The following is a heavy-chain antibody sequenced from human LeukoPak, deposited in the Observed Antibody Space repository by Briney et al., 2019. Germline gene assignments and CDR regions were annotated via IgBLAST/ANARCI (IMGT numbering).Heavy chain of an antibody. CDR3: AREVISTPSYFDY. CDR2: IHRDDKT. D-gene: IGHD2-2*01. CDR1: GFTVSSSF. J-gene: IGHJ4*02. V-gene: IGHV3-53*01. Sequence: GGSLRLSCAASGFTVSSSFIYWVRGAPGKGLEWVSFIHRDDKTYYADSVKGRFTMSRDSSKNTLYLQMNSLGADDTAVYYCAREVISTPSYFDYWGQGILVTVSS.